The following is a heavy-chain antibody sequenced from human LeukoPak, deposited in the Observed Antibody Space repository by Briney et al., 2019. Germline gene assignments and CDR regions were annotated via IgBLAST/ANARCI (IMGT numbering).Heavy chain of an antibody. V-gene: IGHV3-21*01. CDR1: GFTFSSYS. J-gene: IGHJ6*03. Sequence: GGSLRLSCAASGFTFSSYSMNWVRQAPGKGLEWVSSISSSSSYIYYADSVKGRFTISRDNAKNSLYLQMNSLRAEDTAVCYCARAGLEFAYYYYMDVWGKGTTVTVSS. CDR2: ISSSSSYI. D-gene: IGHD3-10*01. CDR3: ARAGLEFAYYYYMDV.